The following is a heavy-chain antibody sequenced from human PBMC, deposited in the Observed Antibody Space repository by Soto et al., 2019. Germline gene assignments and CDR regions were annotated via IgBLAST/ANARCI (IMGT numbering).Heavy chain of an antibody. D-gene: IGHD6-13*01. CDR1: GGSISSGGYY. CDR2: IYYSGST. CDR3: ARTASAAGPYNWFDP. Sequence: PSETLSLTCTVSGGSISSGGYYWSWIRQHPGKGLEWIGYIYYSGSTYYNPSLKSRVTISVDTSKNQFSLKLSSVTAADTAVYYCARTASAAGPYNWFDPWGQGTLVTVSS. V-gene: IGHV4-31*03. J-gene: IGHJ5*02.